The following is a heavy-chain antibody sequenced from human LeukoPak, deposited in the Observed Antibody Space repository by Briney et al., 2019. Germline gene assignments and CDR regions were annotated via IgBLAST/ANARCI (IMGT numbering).Heavy chain of an antibody. D-gene: IGHD4-17*01. CDR3: AKDYGTSYYYYYGMDV. Sequence: GGSLRLSCAASGFIFSSYAMSWVRQAPGKGLERVTAISGSGGSTYYADSVKGRFTISRDNSKNTLYLQMNSLRAEDTAVYYCAKDYGTSYYYYYGMDVWGQGTTVTVSS. J-gene: IGHJ6*02. V-gene: IGHV3-23*01. CDR2: ISGSGGST. CDR1: GFIFSSYA.